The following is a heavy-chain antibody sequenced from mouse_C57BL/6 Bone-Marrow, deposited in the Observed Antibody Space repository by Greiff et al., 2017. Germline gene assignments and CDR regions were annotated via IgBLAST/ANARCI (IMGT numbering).Heavy chain of an antibody. V-gene: IGHV5-17*01. CDR1: GFTFSDYG. CDR3: AITTVPYWYFDV. Sequence: DVKLVESGGGLVKPGGSLKLSCAASGFTFSDYGMHWVRQAPEKGLEWVAYISSGSSTIYYADTVKGRFTISRDNAKNTLFLQMPCLRSEDTAMYYCAITTVPYWYFDVWGTGTTVTVSS. D-gene: IGHD1-1*01. CDR2: ISSGSSTI. J-gene: IGHJ1*03.